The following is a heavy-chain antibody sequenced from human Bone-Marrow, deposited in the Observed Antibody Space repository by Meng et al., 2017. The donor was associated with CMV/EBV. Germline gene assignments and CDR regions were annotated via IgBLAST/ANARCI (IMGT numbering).Heavy chain of an antibody. D-gene: IGHD2-2*01. Sequence: GGSLRLSCVASGFTFTRFWMHWVRQAPGKGLEWVSRINNDGTDTGYADSVKGRFTISRDKAKNTLYLQMNSLRAEDTAVFYCARSYPNFYYSMDVWGRGTTVTVSS. CDR3: ARSYPNFYYSMDV. J-gene: IGHJ6*02. V-gene: IGHV3-74*01. CDR1: GFTFTRFW. CDR2: INNDGTDT.